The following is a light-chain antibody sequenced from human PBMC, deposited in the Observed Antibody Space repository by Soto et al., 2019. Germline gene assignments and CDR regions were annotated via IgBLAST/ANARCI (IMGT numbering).Light chain of an antibody. V-gene: IGLV2-14*01. J-gene: IGLJ3*02. CDR3: SSYTSSSTV. CDR1: SSDVGGYNY. Sequence: QSVLTQPASVSGSPGQSITISCTGTSSDVGGYNYVSWCQQHPGKAPKLMIYEVSNRPSGVSNRFSGSKSGNTASLTISGLQAEDEADYYCSSYTSSSTVFGGGTQLTVL. CDR2: EVS.